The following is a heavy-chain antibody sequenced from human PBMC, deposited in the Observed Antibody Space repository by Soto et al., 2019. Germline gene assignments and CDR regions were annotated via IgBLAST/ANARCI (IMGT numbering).Heavy chain of an antibody. Sequence: GESLKISCKGSGYSFTSYWIGWVRQMPGKGLEWMGIIYPGDSDTRYSPSFQGQVTISVDKSTSTAYLHWSSLGPSDTAIYYCARHGAAIWLGYWGQGTLVTVSS. CDR1: GYSFTSYW. CDR2: IYPGDSDT. D-gene: IGHD6-19*01. CDR3: ARHGAAIWLGY. J-gene: IGHJ4*02. V-gene: IGHV5-51*01.